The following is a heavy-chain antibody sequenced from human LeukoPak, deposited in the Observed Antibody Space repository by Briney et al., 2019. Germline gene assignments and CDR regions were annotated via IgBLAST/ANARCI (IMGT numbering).Heavy chain of an antibody. J-gene: IGHJ4*02. V-gene: IGHV4-34*01. CDR3: ARRVGYFDY. CDR1: GGSFSGYY. CDR2: INHSGST. Sequence: SETLSLTCAVYGGSFSGYYWSWIRQPPGKGLEWIGEINHSGSTNYNLSLKSRVTISVDTSKNQFSLKLSSVTAADTAVYYCARRVGYFDYWGQGTLVTVSS.